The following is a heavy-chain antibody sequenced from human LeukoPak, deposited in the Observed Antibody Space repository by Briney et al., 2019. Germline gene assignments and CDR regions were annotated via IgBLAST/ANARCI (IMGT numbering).Heavy chain of an antibody. V-gene: IGHV3-48*03. CDR1: GFTFSSYE. D-gene: IGHD5-12*01. J-gene: IGHJ4*02. CDR3: ARGNGYGYCYFEY. Sequence: GGSLRLSCAASGFTFSSYEMNWVRQAPEKGLEWVSYISSSGSTIYYADSVKGRFTISRDNAKNSLYLQINSLRAEDTAVYYCARGNGYGYCYFEYWGQGTLVTVAS. CDR2: ISSSGSTI.